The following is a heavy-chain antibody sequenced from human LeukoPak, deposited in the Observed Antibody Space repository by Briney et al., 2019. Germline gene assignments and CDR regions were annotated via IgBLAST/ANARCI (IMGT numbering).Heavy chain of an antibody. D-gene: IGHD2-15*01. CDR2: THHTGAT. V-gene: IGHV4-30-2*01. J-gene: IGHJ4*02. CDR1: GGSISSGGYS. Sequence: SQTLSLTCAVSGGSISSGGYSWSWIRQPPGKGLEWIGETHHTGATKYNPSLNSRVTLSVDKSKNQLSLKLISVTAADTAVYYCAAHKGYLLDSWGQGTLVTVSS. CDR3: AAHKGYLLDS.